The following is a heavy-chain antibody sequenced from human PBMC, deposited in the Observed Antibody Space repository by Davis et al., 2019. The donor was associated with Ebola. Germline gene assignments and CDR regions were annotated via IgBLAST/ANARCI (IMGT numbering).Heavy chain of an antibody. CDR2: ITSSSSDT. V-gene: IGHV3-48*01. Sequence: PGGSLRLSCDASGFTFSTFGMNWVRQAPGRGLEWVSYITSSSSDTYYADSVRGRFTISRDNDKNSLYLQMNSLRVEDTAIYYCVRDYLGSARRHFDVWGQGTMVPVSS. D-gene: IGHD3-10*01. CDR3: VRDYLGSARRHFDV. CDR1: GFTFSTFG. J-gene: IGHJ3*01.